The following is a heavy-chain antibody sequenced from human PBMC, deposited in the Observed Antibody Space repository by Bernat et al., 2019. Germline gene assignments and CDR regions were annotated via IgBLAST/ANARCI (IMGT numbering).Heavy chain of an antibody. CDR1: GYSISSGYY. Sequence: QVQLQESGPGLVKPSETLSLTCAVSGYSISSGYYWGWIRQPPGKGLEWIGSIYHSGSTYYNPSLKSRVTISVDTSKNQFSLKLSSVTAADTAVYYCARATTGTTGLDYWGQGTLVTVSS. CDR3: ARATTGTTGLDY. CDR2: IYHSGST. D-gene: IGHD4-17*01. V-gene: IGHV4-38-2*01. J-gene: IGHJ4*02.